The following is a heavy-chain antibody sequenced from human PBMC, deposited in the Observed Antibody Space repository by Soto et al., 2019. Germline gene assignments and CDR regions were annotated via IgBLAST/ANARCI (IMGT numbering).Heavy chain of an antibody. V-gene: IGHV2-70*01. J-gene: IGHJ4*02. CDR2: IDWDDDK. Sequence: SGPTLVNPTQTLTLTCTFSGFSLSTSGMCVSWIRQPPGKALEWLALIDWDDDKYYSTSLKTRLTISKDTSKNQVVLTMTNMDPVDTATYYCARIRDGSGYSTHYFDYWGQGTLVTVSS. D-gene: IGHD3-22*01. CDR3: ARIRDGSGYSTHYFDY. CDR1: GFSLSTSGMC.